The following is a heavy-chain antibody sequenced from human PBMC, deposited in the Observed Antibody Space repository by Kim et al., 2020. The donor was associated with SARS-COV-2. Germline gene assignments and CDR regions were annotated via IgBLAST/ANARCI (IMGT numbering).Heavy chain of an antibody. CDR2: ST. Sequence: STYYADSVKGRFTISRDNSKNSLYLQMNSLRTEDTALYYCANDRVGMDVWGQGTTVTVSS. V-gene: IGHV3-43*01. CDR3: ANDRVGMDV. J-gene: IGHJ6*02.